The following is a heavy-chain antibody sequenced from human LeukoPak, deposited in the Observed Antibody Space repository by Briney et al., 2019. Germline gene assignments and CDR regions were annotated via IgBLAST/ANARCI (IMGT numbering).Heavy chain of an antibody. J-gene: IGHJ4*02. CDR1: GFTFSSYG. Sequence: QSGGSLRLSCAASGFTFSSYGMHWVRQAPGKGLEWVAVISYDGSNKYYADSVKGRFTISRDNSKNTLYLQMNSLRAEDTAVYYCAKDKIAVAGPDTYYFDYWGQGTLVTVSS. V-gene: IGHV3-30*18. CDR2: ISYDGSNK. D-gene: IGHD6-19*01. CDR3: AKDKIAVAGPDTYYFDY.